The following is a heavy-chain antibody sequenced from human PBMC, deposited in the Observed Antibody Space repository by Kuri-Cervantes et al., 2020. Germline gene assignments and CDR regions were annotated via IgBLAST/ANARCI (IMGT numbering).Heavy chain of an antibody. V-gene: IGHV3-7*03. D-gene: IGHD3-10*01. J-gene: IGHJ4*02. CDR3: AKDLKPLVRGVGDS. CDR2: IKQDGSEK. CDR1: GFTFSSYW. Sequence: GGSLRLSCAASGFTFSSYWMSWVRQAPGKGLEWVANIKQDGSEKYYADSVKGRFTISRDNAKNSLYLQMNSLRAEDTALYYCAKDLKPLVRGVGDSWGQGTRVTVSS.